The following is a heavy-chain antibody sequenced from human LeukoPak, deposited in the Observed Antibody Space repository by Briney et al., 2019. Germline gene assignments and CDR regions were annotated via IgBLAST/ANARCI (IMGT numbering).Heavy chain of an antibody. D-gene: IGHD3-10*01. CDR1: GFTFSNAW. CDR3: TTGQPGLSGVWFGELLSPFDY. V-gene: IGHV3-15*01. Sequence: PGGSLRLSCAASGFTFSNAWMSWVRQAPGKGLEWVGRIKSKTDGGTTDYAAPVKGRFTISRDDSKNTLYLQMNSLKTEDTAVYYCTTGQPGLSGVWFGELLSPFDYWGQGTLVTVSS. CDR2: IKSKTDGGTT. J-gene: IGHJ4*02.